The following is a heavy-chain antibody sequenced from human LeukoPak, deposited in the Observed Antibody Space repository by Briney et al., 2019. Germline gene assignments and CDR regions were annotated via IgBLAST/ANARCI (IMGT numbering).Heavy chain of an antibody. CDR1: GYTFTSYG. D-gene: IGHD3-3*01. V-gene: IGHV1-18*01. J-gene: IGHJ4*02. CDR3: ARSRQNYDFWSGYFTIFDY. Sequence: GASVKVSCKASGYTFTSYGISWVRQAPGQGREWMGWISAYNGNTNYAQKLQGRVTMTTDTSTSTAYMELRSLRSDDTAVYYCARSRQNYDFWSGYFTIFDYWGQGTLVTVSS. CDR2: ISAYNGNT.